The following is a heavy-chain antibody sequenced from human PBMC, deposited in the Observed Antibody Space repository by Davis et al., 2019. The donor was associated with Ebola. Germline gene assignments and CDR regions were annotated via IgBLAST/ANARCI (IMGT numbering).Heavy chain of an antibody. V-gene: IGHV3-11*04. CDR1: GFTFSDYY. Sequence: LSLTCAASGFTFSDYYMSWIRQAPGKGLEWVSYISSSGSTIYYADSVKGRFIISRDNAKNSLYLQMNSLRAEDTAVYYCARRSSQALDWGQGTLVTVSS. CDR2: ISSSGSTI. J-gene: IGHJ4*02. CDR3: ARRSSQALD. D-gene: IGHD6-6*01.